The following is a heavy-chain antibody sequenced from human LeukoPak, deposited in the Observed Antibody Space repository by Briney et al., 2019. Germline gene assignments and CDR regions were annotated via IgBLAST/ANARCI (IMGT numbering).Heavy chain of an antibody. V-gene: IGHV3-53*01. Sequence: PGGSLRLSCEASEFSVTTHYMSWVRQAPGRGLEWVSVMHARENTYYAKSVKGRFTISRDTSKNTVYLQMTSLREEDTAIYYCARGGENSGYYSHFFAHWGQGTPVTVSP. J-gene: IGHJ4*02. D-gene: IGHD3-22*01. CDR3: ARGGENSGYYSHFFAH. CDR1: EFSVTTHY. CDR2: MHARENT.